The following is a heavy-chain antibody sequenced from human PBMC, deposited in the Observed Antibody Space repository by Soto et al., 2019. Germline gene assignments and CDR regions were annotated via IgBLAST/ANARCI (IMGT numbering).Heavy chain of an antibody. CDR2: INHSGST. V-gene: IGHV4-34*01. Sequence: SETLSLTCAVYGGSFSGYYWSWIRQPPGKGLEWIGEINHSGSTNYNPSLKSRVTISVDTSKNQFSLKLSTVTAADTAVEYCARTGTGSWGQGTLVTVSS. J-gene: IGHJ4*02. CDR1: GGSFSGYY. CDR3: ARTGTGS. D-gene: IGHD1-1*01.